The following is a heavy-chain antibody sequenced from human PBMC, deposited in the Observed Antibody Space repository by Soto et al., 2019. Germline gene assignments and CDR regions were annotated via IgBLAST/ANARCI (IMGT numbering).Heavy chain of an antibody. V-gene: IGHV1-18*04. CDR3: AREYSSSSGYYFDY. J-gene: IGHJ4*02. CDR1: GYTFTSYG. Sequence: QVQLVQSGAEVKKPGASVKVSCKASGYTFTSYGISWVRQAPGQGLEWMAWISPYNGNTNYEQNLQGRVTMTTDTSTSTAYMELRSLRSDDTAVYYCAREYSSSSGYYFDYWGQGTLVTVSS. D-gene: IGHD6-6*01. CDR2: ISPYNGNT.